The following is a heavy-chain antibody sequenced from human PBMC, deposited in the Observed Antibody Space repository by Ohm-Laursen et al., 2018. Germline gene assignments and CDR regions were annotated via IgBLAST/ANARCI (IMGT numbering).Heavy chain of an antibody. V-gene: IGHV3-23*01. CDR2: ISGSGGST. CDR3: AKGPEHINWNYGDY. CDR1: GFTFSSYA. D-gene: IGHD1-7*01. Sequence: GSLRLSCAAPGFTFSSYAMSWVRQAPGKGLEWVSAISGSGGSTYYADSVKGRFTISRDNSKNTLYLQMNSLRAEDTAVYYCAKGPEHINWNYGDYWGQGTLVTVSS. J-gene: IGHJ4*02.